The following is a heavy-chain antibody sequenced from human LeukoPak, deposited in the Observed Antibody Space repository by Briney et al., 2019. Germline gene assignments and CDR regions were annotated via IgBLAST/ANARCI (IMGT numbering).Heavy chain of an antibody. CDR2: IRSKAYGGTT. D-gene: IGHD5-18*01. J-gene: IGHJ4*02. CDR3: TRVKDTAMVNDY. CDR1: GFTFGDYA. Sequence: PGRSLRLSCTASGFTFGDYAMSWVRQAPGKGLEWVGFIRSKAYGGTTEYAASVKGRFTISRDDSKSIAYLQMSSLKTEDTAVYYCTRVKDTAMVNDYWGQGTLVTVSS. V-gene: IGHV3-49*04.